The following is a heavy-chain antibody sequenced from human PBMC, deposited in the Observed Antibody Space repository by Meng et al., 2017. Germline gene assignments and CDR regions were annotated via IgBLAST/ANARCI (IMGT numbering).Heavy chain of an antibody. D-gene: IGHD2-15*01. J-gene: IGHJ5*02. V-gene: IGHV4-34*01. CDR1: GGSFSGYY. Sequence: VQLQQWGAGLLKPSETLSLTCAVYGGSFSGYYWSWIRQPPGKGLEWIGEINHSGSTNYNPSLKSRVTISVDTSKNQFSLKLSSVTAADTAVYYCARGYCSGGSCYSNWFDPWGQGTLVTVSS. CDR3: ARGYCSGGSCYSNWFDP. CDR2: INHSGST.